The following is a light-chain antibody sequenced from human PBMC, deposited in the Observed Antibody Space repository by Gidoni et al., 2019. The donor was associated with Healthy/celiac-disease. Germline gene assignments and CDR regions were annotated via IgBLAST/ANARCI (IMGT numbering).Light chain of an antibody. CDR1: QSVSSSY. CDR3: QQYGSSLLLT. V-gene: IGKV3-20*01. J-gene: IGKJ4*01. CDR2: GAS. Sequence: EIVLTQSPGTLSLSPGERATPSCRARQSVSSSYLAWYQQKPGQAPRLLIYGASSRATGIPDRFSGSGSGTDFTLTISRLEPEDFAVYYCQQYGSSLLLTFGGGTKVEIK.